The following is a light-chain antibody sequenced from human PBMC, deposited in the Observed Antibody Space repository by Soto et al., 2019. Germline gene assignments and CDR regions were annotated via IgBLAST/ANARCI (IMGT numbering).Light chain of an antibody. CDR1: QSVSSTY. CDR3: QQYGSSPYT. CDR2: GAS. J-gene: IGKJ2*01. Sequence: EIVLTQSPGTLSLSPGERATLSCRASQSVSSTYLAWYQQKPCQAPRLLIYGASSRATGVPDRFSGRGSGTDFTLSISRLEPEDFAVYYCQQYGSSPYTFGQGTKLEIK. V-gene: IGKV3-20*01.